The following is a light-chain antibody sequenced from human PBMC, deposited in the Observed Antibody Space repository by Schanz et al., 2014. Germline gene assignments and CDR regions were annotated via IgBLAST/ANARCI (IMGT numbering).Light chain of an antibody. CDR1: SSDIGSYNL. CDR3: AAWDDRLKAWV. V-gene: IGLV2-14*02. J-gene: IGLJ3*02. Sequence: QSALTQPASVSGSPGQSITISCTGTSSDIGSYNLVSWYQQHPDKAPKLMIYEGSKRPSGVSNRFSGSKSGTSASLAISGLQSEDEADYYCAAWDDRLKAWVIGGGTKLTVL. CDR2: EGS.